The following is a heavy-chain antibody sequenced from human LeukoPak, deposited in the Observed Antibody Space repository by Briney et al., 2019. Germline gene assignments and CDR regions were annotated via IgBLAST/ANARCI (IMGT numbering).Heavy chain of an antibody. CDR3: AKDLYYYDSSGFDY. CDR1: GFTFDDYA. D-gene: IGHD3-22*01. Sequence: PGGSLRLSCAASGFTFDDYAMHWVRQAPGKGLEWVSGISWNSGSIGYADSVKGRFTISGDNAKNSLYLQMNSLRAEDTALYYCAKDLYYYDSSGFDYWGQGTLVTVSS. CDR2: ISWNSGSI. J-gene: IGHJ4*02. V-gene: IGHV3-9*01.